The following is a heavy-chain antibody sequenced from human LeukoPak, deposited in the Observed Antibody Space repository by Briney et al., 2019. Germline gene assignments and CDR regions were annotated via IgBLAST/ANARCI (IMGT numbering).Heavy chain of an antibody. CDR3: ARQKLGYCSSTSCYSDY. CDR2: IDPSDSYT. J-gene: IGHJ4*02. CDR1: GYSFTSYW. D-gene: IGHD2-2*01. V-gene: IGHV5-10-1*01. Sequence: GESLRISCKGSGYSFTSYWISWVRQMPGKGLEWMGRIDPSDSYTNYSPSFQGHVTTSADKSISTAYLQWSSLKASDTAMYYCARQKLGYCSSTSCYSDYWGQGTLVTVSS.